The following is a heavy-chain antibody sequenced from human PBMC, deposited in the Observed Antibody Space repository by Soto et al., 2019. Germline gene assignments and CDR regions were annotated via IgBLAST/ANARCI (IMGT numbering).Heavy chain of an antibody. Sequence: EVELVESGGGLVQPGGSLRLSCAASGFTFSIYWMHWVRQVSGKGLVWVSRINPDGSRTDYADSARGRFTISRDNAKNTLYLQMNSLRTEDTAIYYCAGSQNGNYRGWGQGILVTVSS. CDR3: AGSQNGNYRG. J-gene: IGHJ4*02. D-gene: IGHD3-22*01. CDR2: INPDGSRT. V-gene: IGHV3-74*01. CDR1: GFTFSIYW.